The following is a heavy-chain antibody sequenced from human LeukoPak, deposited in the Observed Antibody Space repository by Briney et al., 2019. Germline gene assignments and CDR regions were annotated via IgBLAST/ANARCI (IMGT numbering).Heavy chain of an antibody. CDR3: AKDFLVVVTAPGDY. Sequence: GRSLRLSCAASGFTFSSYGMHWVRQAPGKGLEWVAVIWYDGSNKYYADSVKGRFTISRDNSKNTLYLQMNSLRAEDTAVYYCAKDFLVVVTAPGDYWGQGTLVTVSS. CDR1: GFTFSSYG. J-gene: IGHJ4*02. CDR2: IWYDGSNK. D-gene: IGHD2-21*02. V-gene: IGHV3-33*06.